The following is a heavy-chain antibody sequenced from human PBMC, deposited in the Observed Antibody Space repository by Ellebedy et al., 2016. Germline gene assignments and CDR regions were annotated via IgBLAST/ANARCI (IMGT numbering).Heavy chain of an antibody. J-gene: IGHJ6*03. D-gene: IGHD3-3*01. CDR1: GGSISSHY. V-gene: IGHV4-59*11. CDR3: ARVSGYDFWSGYYTPGYMDV. CDR2: IYYSGST. Sequence: SETLSLTXTVSGGSISSHYWSWVRQPPGKGLEWIGYIYYSGSTNYNPSLKSRVTISVDTSKNQFSLKLSSVTAADTAVYYCARVSGYDFWSGYYTPGYMDVWGKGTTVTVSS.